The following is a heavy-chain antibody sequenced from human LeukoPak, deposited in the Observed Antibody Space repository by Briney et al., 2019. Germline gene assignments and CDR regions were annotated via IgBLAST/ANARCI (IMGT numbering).Heavy chain of an antibody. D-gene: IGHD5-18*01. CDR2: INPDSGGT. CDR1: GYSFTDYY. CDR3: ARGEYNYGRDWFDP. J-gene: IGHJ5*02. V-gene: IGHV1-2*02. Sequence: ASVKVSCKASGYSFTDYYMHWVRQAPGQGREWMGWINPDSGGTNYAQKFQGRVTMTRDTSISTAYMELSSLRSDDTAVYYCARGEYNYGRDWFDPWGQGTLVTVSS.